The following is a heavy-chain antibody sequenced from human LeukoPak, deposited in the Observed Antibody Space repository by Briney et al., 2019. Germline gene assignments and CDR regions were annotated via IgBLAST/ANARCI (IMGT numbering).Heavy chain of an antibody. CDR2: IYPGDSDT. CDR3: ARPNLDYYDSSGYPDAFDI. J-gene: IGHJ3*02. D-gene: IGHD3-22*01. Sequence: GESLKISCKGSGYSFTSYWIGWVRQMPGKGPEWMGIIYPGDSDTRYSPSFQGQVTISADKSISTAYLQWSSLKASDTAMYYCARPNLDYYDSSGYPDAFDIWGQGTMVTVSS. CDR1: GYSFTSYW. V-gene: IGHV5-51*01.